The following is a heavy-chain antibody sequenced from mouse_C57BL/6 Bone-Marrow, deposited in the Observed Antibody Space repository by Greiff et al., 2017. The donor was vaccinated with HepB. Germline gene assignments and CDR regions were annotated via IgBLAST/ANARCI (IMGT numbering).Heavy chain of an antibody. CDR1: GFTFSDYG. CDR2: ISNLAYSI. J-gene: IGHJ3*01. CDR3: ARGRGLFAY. Sequence: EVMLVESGGGLVQPGGSLKLSCAASGFTFSDYGMAWVRQAPRKGPEWVAFISNLAYSIYYADTVTGRFTISRENAKNTLYLEMSSLRSEDTAMYYCARGRGLFAYWGQGTLVTVSA. V-gene: IGHV5-15*04. D-gene: IGHD3-3*01.